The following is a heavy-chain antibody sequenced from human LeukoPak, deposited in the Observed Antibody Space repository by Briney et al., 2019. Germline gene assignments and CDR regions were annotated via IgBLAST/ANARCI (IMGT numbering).Heavy chain of an antibody. CDR1: GYTFTSYY. CDR2: INPSGGST. CDR3: ARVTGSSGYYAH. Sequence: ASVKVSCKASGYTFTSYYMHWVRQAPGQGLEWMGIINPSGGSTNYAQKFQGRVTMTRDMSTSTIYMELSSLRSEDTAVYYCARVTGSSGYYAHWGQGSLVTVSS. V-gene: IGHV1-46*01. D-gene: IGHD3-22*01. J-gene: IGHJ4*02.